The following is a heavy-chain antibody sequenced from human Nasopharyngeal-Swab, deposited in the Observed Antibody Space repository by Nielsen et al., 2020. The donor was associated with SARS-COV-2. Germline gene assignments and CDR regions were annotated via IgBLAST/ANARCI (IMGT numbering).Heavy chain of an antibody. D-gene: IGHD4-17*01. CDR1: GASIRRRSYY. CDR3: ARREGYGDHGAFDY. Sequence: SEPLSLTCTVPGASIRRRSYYWGWIRQPPGKGLAWIGSIYYSGSTYYIPSLKSRVTISVDTSKNQFCLKLSSVTAADTAVYYCARREGYGDHGAFDYWGQGTLVTVSS. V-gene: IGHV4-39*01. CDR2: IYYSGST. J-gene: IGHJ4*02.